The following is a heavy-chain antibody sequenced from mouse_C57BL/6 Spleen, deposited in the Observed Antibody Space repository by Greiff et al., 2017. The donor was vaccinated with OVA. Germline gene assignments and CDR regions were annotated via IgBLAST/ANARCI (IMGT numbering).Heavy chain of an antibody. CDR2: IYPGDGDI. CDR3: ARTGDGYSFAY. V-gene: IGHV1-80*01. J-gene: IGHJ3*01. D-gene: IGHD2-3*01. Sequence: QVQLKQSGAELVKPGASVKISCKASGYAFSSYWMNWVKQRPGKGLEWIGQIYPGDGDINYKGKLKGKATLTADKSSSTAYMQLSSLTSVDSAVYFCARTGDGYSFAYWGQGALVTVSA. CDR1: GYAFSSYW.